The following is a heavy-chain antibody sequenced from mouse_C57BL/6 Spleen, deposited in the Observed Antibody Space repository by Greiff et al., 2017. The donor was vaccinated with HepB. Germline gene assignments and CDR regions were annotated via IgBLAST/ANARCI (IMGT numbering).Heavy chain of an antibody. J-gene: IGHJ1*03. CDR3: ARWINRYFDV. Sequence: QVQLQQPGAELVRPGTSVKLSSKASGYTFTSYWMHWVKQRPGQGLEWIGVIDPSDSYTNYNQKFKGKATLTVDTSSSTAYMQLSSLTSEDSAVYYCARWINRYFDVWGTGTTVTVSS. CDR2: IDPSDSYT. V-gene: IGHV1-59*01. D-gene: IGHD2-4*01. CDR1: GYTFTSYW.